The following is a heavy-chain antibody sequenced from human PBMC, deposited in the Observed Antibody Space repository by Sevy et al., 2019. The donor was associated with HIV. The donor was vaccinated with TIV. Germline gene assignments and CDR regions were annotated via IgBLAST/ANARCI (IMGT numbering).Heavy chain of an antibody. CDR3: AKDLGYCSSTSCYDYFDY. CDR2: ISWNSGSI. Sequence: GGSLRLSCAASGFTFDDYAMHWVRQAPGKGLEWVSGISWNSGSIGYADSVKGRFIISRDNAKNSLYLQMNSLRAEDTALYYCAKDLGYCSSTSCYDYFDYWGQGTLVTVSS. V-gene: IGHV3-9*01. CDR1: GFTFDDYA. J-gene: IGHJ4*02. D-gene: IGHD2-2*01.